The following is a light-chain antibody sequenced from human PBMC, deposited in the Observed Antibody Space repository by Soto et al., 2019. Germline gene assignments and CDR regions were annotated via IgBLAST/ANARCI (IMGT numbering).Light chain of an antibody. J-gene: IGKJ3*01. CDR2: AAS. CDR3: HQYDTLPPT. V-gene: IGKV1-33*01. Sequence: IQMTQSPSSLSASVGDRVTLTCQASHDISDYLNWYQQKPGKPPKLLIYAASNLQTGVPSRFSGSGSGTDFTLTVSSLQPDDFATYFCHQYDTLPPTFGPGNKVDI. CDR1: HDISDY.